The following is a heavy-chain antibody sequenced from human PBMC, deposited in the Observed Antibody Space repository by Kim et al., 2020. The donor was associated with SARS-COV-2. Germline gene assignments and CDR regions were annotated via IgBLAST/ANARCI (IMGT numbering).Heavy chain of an antibody. CDR2: ISGSGGST. D-gene: IGHD5-12*01. Sequence: GGSLRLSCAASGFTFSIYAMSWVRQAPGKGLEWVSAISGSGGSTYYAESVKGRFTISRDNSKNTQYLQMNSQRAEDTAVYYCAKSDIVATPPSYWGQGTLITVSS. V-gene: IGHV3-23*01. CDR3: AKSDIVATPPSY. J-gene: IGHJ4*02. CDR1: GFTFSIYA.